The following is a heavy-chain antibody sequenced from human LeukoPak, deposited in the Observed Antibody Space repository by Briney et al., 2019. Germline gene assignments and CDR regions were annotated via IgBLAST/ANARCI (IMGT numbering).Heavy chain of an antibody. V-gene: IGHV3-30*04. D-gene: IGHD1-26*01. CDR1: GFTITTYA. J-gene: IGHJ4*02. CDR3: ARGKWYFDY. CDR2: ISHGGTYK. Sequence: PGRSLRLSCAASGFTITTYAMTWVRQAPGKGLESVAVISHGGTYKNYADSVKGRFTISRDTSKNTLYLQMNRLRAEDTAVYYCARGKWYFDYWGQGTLVTVSS.